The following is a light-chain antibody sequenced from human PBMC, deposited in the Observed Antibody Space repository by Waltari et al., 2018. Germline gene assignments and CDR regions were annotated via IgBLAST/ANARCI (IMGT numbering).Light chain of an antibody. V-gene: IGLV5-39*01. CDR1: SGINVGTYR. CDR3: AIWYTTAWV. J-gene: IGLJ3*02. Sequence: QPVLTQPTSLSASPGASARFTCTLRSGINVGTYRIYWYQQKPGSPPRYPWRYKPDSDKRQGSGVPSRFSGSKDASTNAGLLIISGLQSEDEADYYCAIWYTTAWVFGGGTKLTVL. CDR2: YKPDSDK.